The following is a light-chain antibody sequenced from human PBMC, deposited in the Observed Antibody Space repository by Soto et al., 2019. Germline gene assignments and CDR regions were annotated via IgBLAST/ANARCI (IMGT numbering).Light chain of an antibody. J-gene: IGKJ1*01. Sequence: EIVLTQSPGTLSLSPGERATLSCRASQTIRSSYLAWYQQKPGQAPRLLIYGTSTRATGIPDRFSGSGSGTDFTLTISRLEPEDFAVYFCLQYSSSPRTFGQGTTVEIK. CDR2: GTS. CDR3: LQYSSSPRT. V-gene: IGKV3-20*01. CDR1: QTIRSSY.